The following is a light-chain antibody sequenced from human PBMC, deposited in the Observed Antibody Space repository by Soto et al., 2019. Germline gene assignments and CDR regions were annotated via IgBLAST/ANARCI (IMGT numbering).Light chain of an antibody. J-gene: IGLJ2*01. CDR2: XXX. CDR1: SSDVGSYNL. V-gene: IGLV2-23*01. Sequence: QSVLTQPASVSGSPGQSITISCTGTSSDVGSYNLVSWYQQHPGKAPXLXXXXXXXRPSGVSXXXXXXXXXXXXXXXXXGLXAEDEADYYCCSYAGSSTSVVFGGGTKVTVL. CDR3: CSYAGSSTSVV.